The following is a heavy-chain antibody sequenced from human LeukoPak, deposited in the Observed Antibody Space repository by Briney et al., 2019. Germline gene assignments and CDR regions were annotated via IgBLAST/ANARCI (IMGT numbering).Heavy chain of an antibody. CDR3: ARVPFGTTDSYYFDY. V-gene: IGHV4-34*01. D-gene: IGHD1-7*01. J-gene: IGHJ4*02. Sequence: SETLSLTCAVYGGSLSGYYWSWVRQPPGKGLEWIGEVNPSGSTKYNPSLKSRVTISVDTSKNQFSLKLSSVTAADTAVYYCARVPFGTTDSYYFDYWGQGTLVTVSS. CDR2: VNPSGST. CDR1: GGSLSGYY.